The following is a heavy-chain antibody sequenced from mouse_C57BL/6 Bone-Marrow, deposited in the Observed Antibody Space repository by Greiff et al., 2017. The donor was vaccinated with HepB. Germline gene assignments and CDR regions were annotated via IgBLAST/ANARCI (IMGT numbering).Heavy chain of an antibody. CDR1: GYTFTDYE. CDR3: TRNDYGDYFDY. Sequence: QVQLQQSGAELVRPGASVTLSCKASGYTFTDYEMHWVKQTPVHGLEWIGAIDPETGGTAYNQKFKGKAILTADKSSSTAYMELRSLTSEDSAVYYGTRNDYGDYFDYWGQGTTLTVSS. V-gene: IGHV1-15*01. D-gene: IGHD2-4*01. J-gene: IGHJ2*01. CDR2: IDPETGGT.